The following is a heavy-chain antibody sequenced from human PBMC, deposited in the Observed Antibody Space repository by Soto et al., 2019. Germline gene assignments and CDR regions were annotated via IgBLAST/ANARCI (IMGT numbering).Heavy chain of an antibody. D-gene: IGHD2-2*02. CDR2: TYYRSKWYN. V-gene: IGHV6-1*01. Sequence: QTLSLTGVISXDXVCSNSAXWNGIRRSPSRGLEWLGRTYYRSKWYNDYAVSVKSRITINPDTSKNQFSLQLNSVTPEDTAVYYCARDTEGYWMSTRCYTGNWFDLSGQG. CDR1: XDXVCSNSAX. CDR3: ARDTEGYWMSTRCYTGNWFDL. J-gene: IGHJ5*02.